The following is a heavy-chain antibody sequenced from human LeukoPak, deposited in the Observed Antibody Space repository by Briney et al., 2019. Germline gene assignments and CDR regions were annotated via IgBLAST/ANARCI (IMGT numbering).Heavy chain of an antibody. CDR3: VRVRSSSWYFDL. V-gene: IGHV3-66*02. J-gene: IGHJ4*02. D-gene: IGHD6-13*01. CDR2: LFGSGRT. Sequence: GGSLRLSCAASGFTVGSNYMNWVRQAPGKGLEWVSILFGSGRTYYADSVKGRFTISRDNSKSTLFLQMNNMRTEDTAIYYCVRVRSSSWYFDLWGQGTLVTVSS. CDR1: GFTVGSNY.